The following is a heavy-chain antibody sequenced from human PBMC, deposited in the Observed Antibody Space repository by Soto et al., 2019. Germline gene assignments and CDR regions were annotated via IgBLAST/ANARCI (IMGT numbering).Heavy chain of an antibody. CDR1: GGSFSGYY. J-gene: IGHJ5*02. CDR2: INHSGST. Sequence: QVQLQQWGAGLLKPSETLSLTCAVYGGSFSGYYWSWIRQPPGKGLEWIGEINHSGSTNYNPSLKSRVTISVDTSKNQFSLKLSSVTAADTAVYYCARRGPLIAAALVNWFDPWGQGTLVTVSS. CDR3: ARRGPLIAAALVNWFDP. D-gene: IGHD6-13*01. V-gene: IGHV4-34*01.